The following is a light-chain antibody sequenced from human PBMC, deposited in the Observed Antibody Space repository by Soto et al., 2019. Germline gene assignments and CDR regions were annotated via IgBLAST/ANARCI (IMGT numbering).Light chain of an antibody. Sequence: EIVISQSPPTLSLSPGERATLSCRPSQSVSSYLAWYQQKPGQAPRLLIYDASNTATGIPARFSGSGSGTDFTLTICSLEPEDFAVYYCQQRSNWPPTFGQGTRLEIK. CDR1: QSVSSY. V-gene: IGKV3-11*01. CDR2: DAS. J-gene: IGKJ5*01. CDR3: QQRSNWPPT.